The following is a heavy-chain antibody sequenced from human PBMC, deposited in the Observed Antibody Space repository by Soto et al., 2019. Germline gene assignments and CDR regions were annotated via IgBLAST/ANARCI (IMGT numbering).Heavy chain of an antibody. J-gene: IGHJ4*02. V-gene: IGHV1-69*06. D-gene: IGHD6-6*01. CDR1: GGTFSSYA. CDR3: AMGGAYSSSSYFDY. Sequence: GASVKVSCKASGGTFSSYAISWVRQAPGQGLEWMGGIIPIFGTANYAQKFQGRVTITADKSTSTAYMELSSLRSEDTAVYYCAMGGAYSSSSYFDYWGQGTLVTVSS. CDR2: IIPIFGTA.